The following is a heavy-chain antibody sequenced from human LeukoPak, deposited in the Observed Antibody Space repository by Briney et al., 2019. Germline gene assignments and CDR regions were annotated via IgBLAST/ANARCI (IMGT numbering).Heavy chain of an antibody. J-gene: IGHJ4*02. CDR1: GGSISSYY. Sequence: PSETLSLTCTISGGSISSYYWSWIRQPPGKGLEWIGYIYYSGSTNYNPSLKSRVTISVDTSKNQFSLKLSSVTAADTAVYYCAGYYDILTGLVYWGQGTLVTVSS. V-gene: IGHV4-59*08. CDR2: IYYSGST. D-gene: IGHD3-9*01. CDR3: AGYYDILTGLVY.